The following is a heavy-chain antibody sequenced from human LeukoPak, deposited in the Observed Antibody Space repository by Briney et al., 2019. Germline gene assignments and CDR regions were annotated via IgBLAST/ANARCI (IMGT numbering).Heavy chain of an antibody. Sequence: TETLSLTCTVSGGPLSSYYRSWLQQPPGQGLDWIRYTYYIGSTNYNPSLKSRVTISVDTSKNQFSLKLSSVTAADTAVYYCARVYYYDSSGYYPAEYFQHWGQGTLVTVSS. D-gene: IGHD3-22*01. V-gene: IGHV4-59*01. CDR2: TYYIGST. CDR1: GGPLSSYY. J-gene: IGHJ1*01. CDR3: ARVYYYDSSGYYPAEYFQH.